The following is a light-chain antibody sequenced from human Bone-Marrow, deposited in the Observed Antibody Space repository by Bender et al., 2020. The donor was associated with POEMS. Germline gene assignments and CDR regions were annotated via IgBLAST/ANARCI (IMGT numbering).Light chain of an antibody. CDR2: EDS. J-gene: IGLJ2*01. CDR3: CSDAGVYRL. V-gene: IGLV3-21*02. Sequence: SYVLTQPPSVSVAPGQTARITCGGNNIESKTVHWYQQKPGQAPVLVVFEDSVRPSGIPERFSGSNSGNTASLTISGLQAEDEADYYCCSDAGVYRLFGGGTKLTVL. CDR1: NIESKT.